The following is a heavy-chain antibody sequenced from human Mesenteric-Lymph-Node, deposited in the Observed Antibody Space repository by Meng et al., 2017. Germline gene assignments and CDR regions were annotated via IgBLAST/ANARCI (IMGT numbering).Heavy chain of an antibody. J-gene: IGHJ4*02. CDR1: GFSLGSFA. D-gene: IGHD6-13*01. CDR2: VEYDGSGP. Sequence: GESLKISCAASGFSLGSFAMHWARQAPGKGLEWVAVVEYDGSGPDYADSVKGRFIISRDNSKNTLYLQMNSLRAEDTAVYYCAKSSLSSSRRFDYWGQGTLVTVSS. CDR3: AKSSLSSSRRFDY. V-gene: IGHV3-30*18.